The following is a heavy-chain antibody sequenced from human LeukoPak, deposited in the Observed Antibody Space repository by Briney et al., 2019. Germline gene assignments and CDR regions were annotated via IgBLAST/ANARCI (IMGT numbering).Heavy chain of an antibody. CDR3: ARDHCDFWSANWFDP. J-gene: IGHJ5*02. Sequence: GGSLRLSCAASGFTFSSYAMHWVRQAPGKGLEWVAVISYDGSNKYYADSVKGRFTISRDNAKNSLYLQMNSLRAEDTAVYYCARDHCDFWSANWFDPWGQGTLVTVSS. CDR1: GFTFSSYA. D-gene: IGHD3-3*01. CDR2: ISYDGSNK. V-gene: IGHV3-30*04.